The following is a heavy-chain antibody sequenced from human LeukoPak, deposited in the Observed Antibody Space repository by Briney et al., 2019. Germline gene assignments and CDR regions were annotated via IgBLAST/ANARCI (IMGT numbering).Heavy chain of an antibody. D-gene: IGHD3-22*01. CDR1: GYTFTSYY. CDR2: INPSGGST. V-gene: IGHV1-46*01. Sequence: ASVKVSCKASGYTFTSYYMHWVRQAPGQGLEWMGIINPSGGSTSYAQKFQGRVTMTRDTSISTAYMELSRLRSDDTAVYYCARVGYYDSSEDWGQGTLVTVSS. J-gene: IGHJ4*02. CDR3: ARVGYYDSSED.